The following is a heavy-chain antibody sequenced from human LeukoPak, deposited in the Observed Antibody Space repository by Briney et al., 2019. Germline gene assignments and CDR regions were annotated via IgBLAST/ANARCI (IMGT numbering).Heavy chain of an antibody. CDR3: YLGWFDT. Sequence: PSETLSLTCSVSGGSISSSTYYWGWIRQPPGKGLEWIGNIYNSGSTYYNPSLKSRVTISVDTSKNQFSLKLSSVTAADTAVYCSYLGWFDTWGQGTLVTVSS. V-gene: IGHV4-39*01. J-gene: IGHJ5*02. D-gene: IGHD1-26*01. CDR2: IYNSGST. CDR1: GGSISSSTYY.